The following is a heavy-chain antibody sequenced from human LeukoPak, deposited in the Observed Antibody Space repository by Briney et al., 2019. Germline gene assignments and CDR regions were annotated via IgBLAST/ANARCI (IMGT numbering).Heavy chain of an antibody. J-gene: IGHJ4*02. CDR2: VSASGDST. CDR1: GFTFSSYA. V-gene: IGHV3-23*01. D-gene: IGHD3-10*01. CDR3: AKSHYYGSGSIDY. Sequence: GGSLRLSCAASGFTFSSYAMSWVRQAPGKGLAWISTVSASGDSTSYADSVKGRFAISRDNSKNALYLQVNSLRADDAALYYCAKSHYYGSGSIDYWGQGTLVTVSS.